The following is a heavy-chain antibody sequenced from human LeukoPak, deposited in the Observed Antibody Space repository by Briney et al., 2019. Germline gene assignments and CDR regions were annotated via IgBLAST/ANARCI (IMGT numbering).Heavy chain of an antibody. CDR2: ISGSDGST. Sequence: GGSLRLSCAASGFTFSNYAMSWVRQAPGKGLEWVSTISGSDGSTYYADSLKGRFTISRDNSQDTLYLQMNSLRAEDTAVYYCANGILWHAFDIWGQGTMVTVSS. J-gene: IGHJ3*02. CDR3: ANGILWHAFDI. V-gene: IGHV3-23*01. CDR1: GFTFSNYA. D-gene: IGHD2-15*01.